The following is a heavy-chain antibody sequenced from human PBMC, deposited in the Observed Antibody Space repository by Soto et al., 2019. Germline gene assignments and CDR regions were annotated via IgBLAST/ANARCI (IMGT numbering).Heavy chain of an antibody. CDR3: ARGFLGVVAATPYFDY. Sequence: QVQLQQWGAGLLKPSETLSLTCAVYGGSFSGYYWSWIRQPPGKGLEWIGEINHSGSTNYNPSLKSRVTISVDTSKNQFSLKLSAVTAADTAVYYCARGFLGVVAATPYFDYWGPGTLVTVSS. D-gene: IGHD2-15*01. CDR1: GGSFSGYY. J-gene: IGHJ4*02. CDR2: INHSGST. V-gene: IGHV4-34*01.